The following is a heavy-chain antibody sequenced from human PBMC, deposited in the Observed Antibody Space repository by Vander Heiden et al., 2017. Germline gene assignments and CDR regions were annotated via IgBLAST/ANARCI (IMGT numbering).Heavy chain of an antibody. J-gene: IGHJ4*02. CDR1: GFTFGSYW. Sequence: EVQLVESGGGLVQPGGSLRLSCAASGFTFGSYWMSWVRQAQGKGLEWVANIKQDGSEKYYVDSVKGRFTISRDNAKNSLYLQMNSLRAEDTAVYYCARAGVGATTRNYWGQGTLVTVSS. CDR2: IKQDGSEK. CDR3: ARAGVGATTRNY. V-gene: IGHV3-7*01. D-gene: IGHD1-26*01.